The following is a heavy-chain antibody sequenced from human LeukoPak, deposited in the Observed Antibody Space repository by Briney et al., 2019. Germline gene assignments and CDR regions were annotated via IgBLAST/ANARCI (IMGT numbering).Heavy chain of an antibody. CDR3: ANSEGGLWFGELQFDI. D-gene: IGHD3-10*01. V-gene: IGHV3-30*02. Sequence: PGGSLRLSCAASGFTFSSYGMHWVRQAPGKGLEWVAFIRYDGSNKYYADSVKGRFTISRDNSKNTLYLQMNSLRAEDTAVYYCANSEGGLWFGELQFDIWGQGTMVTVSS. CDR2: IRYDGSNK. J-gene: IGHJ3*02. CDR1: GFTFSSYG.